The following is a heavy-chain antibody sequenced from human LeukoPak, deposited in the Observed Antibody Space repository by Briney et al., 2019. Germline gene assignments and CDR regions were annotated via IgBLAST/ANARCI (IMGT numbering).Heavy chain of an antibody. D-gene: IGHD3-3*01. V-gene: IGHV3-53*01. CDR2: IYNGGST. J-gene: IGHJ3*02. Sequence: GGSLRLSCAASGFTVNTNHMHWVRQAPGKGLEWVSTIYNGGSTYYVDSVKGRFTISRDNFKNTLYLQMNSLRAEDTAVYYCAKDRRVSRLNYDFWSGYLDAFDIWGQGTMVTVSS. CDR3: AKDRRVSRLNYDFWSGYLDAFDI. CDR1: GFTVNTNH.